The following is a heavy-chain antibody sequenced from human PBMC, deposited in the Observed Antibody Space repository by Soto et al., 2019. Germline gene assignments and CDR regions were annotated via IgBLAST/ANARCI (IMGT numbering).Heavy chain of an antibody. CDR2: IYSGGST. CDR1: GFTVSSNY. Sequence: GGSLRLSCAASGFTVSSNYMSWVRQAPGKGLEWVSVIYSGGSTYYADSVKGRFTISRANSKNTLYLQMNSLRAEDTAVYYCATTVNYYGSGSYKIYYYYYGMDVWGQGTTVTVSS. D-gene: IGHD3-10*01. J-gene: IGHJ6*02. CDR3: ATTVNYYGSGSYKIYYYYYGMDV. V-gene: IGHV3-53*01.